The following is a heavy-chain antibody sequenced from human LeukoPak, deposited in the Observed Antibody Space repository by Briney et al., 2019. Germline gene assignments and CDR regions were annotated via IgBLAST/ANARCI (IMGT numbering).Heavy chain of an antibody. D-gene: IGHD2-21*01. CDR3: ARLYCGVGICYSYYMDV. Sequence: GGSLRLSCTASGFTFSVYWMIWVRQVLGKGLQWVADIKQDGSDRFYVDSVKGRFTISRDNAKNSVYLQMNSLRAEDAAVYYCARLYCGVGICYSYYMDVWGKGTTVTVSS. CDR1: GFTFSVYW. V-gene: IGHV3-7*01. J-gene: IGHJ6*03. CDR2: IKQDGSDR.